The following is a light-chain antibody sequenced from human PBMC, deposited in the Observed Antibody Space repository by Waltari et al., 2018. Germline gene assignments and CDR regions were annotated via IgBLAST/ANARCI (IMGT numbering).Light chain of an antibody. CDR1: VLTKNF. J-gene: IGLJ2*01. CDR3: YSTDIFRSERGV. CDR2: EDT. V-gene: IGLV3-10*01. Sequence: SYELTQPPSVSVSPGQTATITCSGDVLTKNFTYWFQQKSGQAPVMVIYEDTKRLSAIPERFSGSSSGTTAALTITGAQVEDEADYYCYSTDIFRSERGVFGGGTKLLVL.